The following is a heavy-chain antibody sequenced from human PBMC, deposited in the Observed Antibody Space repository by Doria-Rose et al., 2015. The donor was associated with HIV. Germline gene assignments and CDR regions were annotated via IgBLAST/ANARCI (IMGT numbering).Heavy chain of an antibody. CDR2: IFSDDER. CDR3: ARIKSSRWYHKYYFDF. D-gene: IGHD6-13*01. CDR1: GVSLSSPGMG. J-gene: IGHJ4*02. V-gene: IGHV2-26*01. Sequence: QITLKESGPALVKPTETLTLTCTVSGVSLSSPGMGVSWIRQPPGKALEWLANIFSDDERSYKTSLKSRLTSSRGTSKSRVVLTMTDMDPVDTATYYCARIKSSRWYHKYYFDFWGQGTLVIVSA.